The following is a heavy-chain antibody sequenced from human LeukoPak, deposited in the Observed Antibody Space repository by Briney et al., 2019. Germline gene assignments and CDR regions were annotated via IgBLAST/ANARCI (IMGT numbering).Heavy chain of an antibody. J-gene: IGHJ4*02. CDR1: GFTFSSYE. CDR3: ARQYYYDSSGYWEGIDY. D-gene: IGHD3-22*01. V-gene: IGHV3-48*03. CDR2: ISSSGSTI. Sequence: GGSLRLSCAASGFTFSSYEMNWVRQAPGKGLEWVSYISSSGSTIYYADSVKGRFTISRDNSKNTLYLQMNSLRAEDTAVYYCARQYYYDSSGYWEGIDYWGQGTLVTVSS.